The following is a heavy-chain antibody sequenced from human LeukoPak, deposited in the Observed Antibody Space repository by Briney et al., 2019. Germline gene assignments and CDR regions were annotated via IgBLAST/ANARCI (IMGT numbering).Heavy chain of an antibody. CDR1: GGSFSGYY. CDR2: INHSGST. CDR3: ARGSHYYDSSGYYHRYYYYGMDV. J-gene: IGHJ6*02. Sequence: SETLSLTCAVYGGSFSGYYWSWIRQPPGKGLEWIGEINHSGSTNYNPSLKSRVTISVDTSKNQFSLKLSSVTAADTAVYYCARGSHYYDSSGYYHRYYYYGMDVWGQGTTVTVSS. V-gene: IGHV4-34*01. D-gene: IGHD3-22*01.